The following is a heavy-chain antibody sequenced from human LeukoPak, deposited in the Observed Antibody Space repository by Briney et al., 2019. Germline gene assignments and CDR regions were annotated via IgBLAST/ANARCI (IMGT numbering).Heavy chain of an antibody. CDR1: GGSISSGNYY. CDR3: ARLDYDIWTGYYNVPDAFDI. CDR2: IYSSGST. Sequence: SETLSLTCTVSGGSISSGNYYWSWIRQPAGKGLEWIGRIYSSGSTNYNPSLKSRVTISVDTSKNQFSLKLSSVTAADTAVYYCARLDYDIWTGYYNVPDAFDIWGQGTMVTVSS. D-gene: IGHD3-9*01. V-gene: IGHV4-61*02. J-gene: IGHJ3*02.